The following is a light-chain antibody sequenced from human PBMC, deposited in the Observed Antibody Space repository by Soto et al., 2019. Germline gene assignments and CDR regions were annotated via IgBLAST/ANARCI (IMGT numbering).Light chain of an antibody. Sequence: DIQMTQSPSTLSASVGDRVTITCRASQSISSWLAWYQQKPGKAPKLLIYGASSLESGVPSRFSGSGSGTEFTLTISSLQPDDFAPYYCQQYTSYRTFGQGTRVDTK. CDR3: QQYTSYRT. V-gene: IGKV1-5*01. CDR1: QSISSW. CDR2: GAS. J-gene: IGKJ1*01.